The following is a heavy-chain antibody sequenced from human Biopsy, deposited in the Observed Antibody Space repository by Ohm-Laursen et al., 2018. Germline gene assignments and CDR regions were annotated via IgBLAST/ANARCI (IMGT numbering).Heavy chain of an antibody. D-gene: IGHD3-10*01. CDR3: ATELLPPGVGGPWLDS. Sequence: SLRLSCAASTFTFSSDSVNWVRQAPGKGLEWVSYINSDASYIYYGVSVRGRFTISRDNAKNSLYLQMNSLRAADTAIYYCATELLPPGVGGPWLDSWGQGTPVTVSS. J-gene: IGHJ5*01. CDR2: INSDASYI. V-gene: IGHV3-21*06. CDR1: TFTFSSDS.